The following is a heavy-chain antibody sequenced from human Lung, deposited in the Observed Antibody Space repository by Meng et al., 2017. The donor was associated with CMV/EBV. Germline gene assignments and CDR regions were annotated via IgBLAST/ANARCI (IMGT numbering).Heavy chain of an antibody. D-gene: IGHD1-1*01. V-gene: IGHV4-34*01. CDR2: ISHGGRT. CDR3: ARGRTDFDS. J-gene: IGHJ4*02. CDR1: GGSLTDYF. Sequence: TXSLTCAVYGGSLTDYFWSWIRQSPEKGLEWIGDISHGGRTNYNPSLKSRVTISVDTSNNQFSLRVASVTAADTAVYYCARGRTDFDSWGQGTLVTVSS.